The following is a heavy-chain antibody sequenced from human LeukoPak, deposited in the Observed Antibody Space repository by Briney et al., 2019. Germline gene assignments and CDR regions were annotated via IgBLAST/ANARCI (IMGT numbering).Heavy chain of an antibody. J-gene: IGHJ5*02. Sequence: GASVKVSCKASGYTFTGYYMHWVRQAPGRGLEWMGWINPNSGGTNYAQKFQGRVTMTRDTSISTAYMELSRLRSDDTAVYYCARGDYYDSSGYSPRFDPWGQGTLVTVSS. V-gene: IGHV1-2*02. CDR3: ARGDYYDSSGYSPRFDP. CDR1: GYTFTGYY. CDR2: INPNSGGT. D-gene: IGHD3-22*01.